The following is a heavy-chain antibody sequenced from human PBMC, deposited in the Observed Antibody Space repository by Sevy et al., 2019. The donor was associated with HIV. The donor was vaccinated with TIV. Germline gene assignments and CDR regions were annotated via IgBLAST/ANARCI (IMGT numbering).Heavy chain of an antibody. CDR2: IRYDGNNK. CDR1: RFTFSSYG. CDR3: AKGREQGYYYGMDV. Sequence: GGSLRLSCAASRFTFSSYGMHWVRQAPGKGLEWVAFIRYDGNNKYYTGSVKGRFTISRDNSKNTLYLQMNSLRAEDTAVYYCAKGREQGYYYGMDVWGQGTTVTVSS. V-gene: IGHV3-30*02. J-gene: IGHJ6*02. D-gene: IGHD1-26*01.